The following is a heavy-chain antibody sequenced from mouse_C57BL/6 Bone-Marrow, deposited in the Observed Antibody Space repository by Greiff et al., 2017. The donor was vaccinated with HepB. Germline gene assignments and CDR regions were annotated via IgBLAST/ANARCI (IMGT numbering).Heavy chain of an antibody. CDR2: IDPSDSYT. D-gene: IGHD2-1*01. CDR1: GYTFTSYW. Sequence: QVQLQQPGAELVMPGASVKLSCKASGYTFTSYWMHWVKQRPGQGLEWIGEIDPSDSYTNYNQKFKGKSTLTVDKSSSTAYMQLSSLTSEDSAVYYCARSGHGNSGAYWGQGTLVTVSA. CDR3: ARSGHGNSGAY. J-gene: IGHJ3*01. V-gene: IGHV1-69*01.